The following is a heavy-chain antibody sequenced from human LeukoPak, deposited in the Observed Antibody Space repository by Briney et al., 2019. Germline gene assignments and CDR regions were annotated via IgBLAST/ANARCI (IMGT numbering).Heavy chain of an antibody. J-gene: IGHJ4*02. CDR1: GFTFSSYG. CDR2: IRYDGSNK. Sequence: QPGGSLRLSCAASGFTFSSYGMHWVRQAPGKGLEWVAFIRYDGSNKYYADSVKGRFTISRDNSKNTLYLQMNSLRAEDTAVYYCATDIECSSSDSHFGGDYWGQGTLVTVSS. D-gene: IGHD6-6*01. V-gene: IGHV3-30*02. CDR3: ATDIECSSSDSHFGGDY.